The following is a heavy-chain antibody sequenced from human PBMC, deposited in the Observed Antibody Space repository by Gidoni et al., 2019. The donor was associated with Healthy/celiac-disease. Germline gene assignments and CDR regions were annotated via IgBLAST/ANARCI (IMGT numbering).Heavy chain of an antibody. D-gene: IGHD2-2*02. J-gene: IGHJ5*02. Sequence: QLQLQESGPGLVKPSETLSLTCTVSGGSISSSSYYWGWIRQPPGKGLEWIGSIYYSGSTYYNPSLKSRVTISVDTSKNQFSLKLSSVTAADTAVYYCAREPAAIPVFGWFDPWGQGTLVTVSS. V-gene: IGHV4-39*01. CDR1: GGSISSSSYY. CDR2: IYYSGST. CDR3: AREPAAIPVFGWFDP.